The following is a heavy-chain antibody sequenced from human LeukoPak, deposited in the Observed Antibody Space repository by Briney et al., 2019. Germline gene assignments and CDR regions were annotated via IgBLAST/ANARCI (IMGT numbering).Heavy chain of an antibody. CDR3: ATPLDYYDRSGYHQGGD. V-gene: IGHV3-7*03. J-gene: IGHJ4*02. Sequence: GGSLRLSCAASGFTFSRYWMTWLRQAPGQGLEWVANIKEDGSKKDYVDSVKGRFTISRDNAKNSVYLQMNSLRAEDTALYYCATPLDYYDRSGYHQGGDWGQGSLVTVCS. CDR1: GFTFSRYW. D-gene: IGHD3-22*01. CDR2: IKEDGSKK.